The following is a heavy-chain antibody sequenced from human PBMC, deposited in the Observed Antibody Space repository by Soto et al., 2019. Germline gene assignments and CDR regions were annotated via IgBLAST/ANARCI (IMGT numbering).Heavy chain of an antibody. V-gene: IGHV3-30-3*01. CDR3: ARGGGSSWKQGPNWYFDL. CDR1: GFTFSSYA. CDR2: ISYDGSNK. Sequence: QVQLVESGGGVVQPGRSLRLSCAASGFTFSSYAMHWVRQAPGKGLEWVAVISYDGSNKYYADSVKGRFTISRDNSKNTLYLQRNGLRAEDTAVYYCARGGGSSWKQGPNWYFDLWGRGTLVTVSS. J-gene: IGHJ2*01. D-gene: IGHD6-13*01.